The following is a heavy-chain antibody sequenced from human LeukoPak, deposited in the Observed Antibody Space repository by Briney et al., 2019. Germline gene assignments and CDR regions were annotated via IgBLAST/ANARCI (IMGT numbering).Heavy chain of an antibody. Sequence: PSETLSLTCTVSGGSISSYYWSWIRQPPGKGLEWIGYIYYSGSTNHNPSLKSRVTISEDTSKNQFSLKLSSVTAADTAVYYCAGQTPRGTFDYWGQGTLVTVSS. D-gene: IGHD3-10*01. CDR2: IYYSGST. CDR1: GGSISSYY. CDR3: AGQTPRGTFDY. V-gene: IGHV4-59*08. J-gene: IGHJ4*02.